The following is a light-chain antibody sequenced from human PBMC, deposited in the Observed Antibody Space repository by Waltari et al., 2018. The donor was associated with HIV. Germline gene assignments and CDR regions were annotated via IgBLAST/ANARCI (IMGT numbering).Light chain of an antibody. V-gene: IGKV1-5*03. CDR3: QQYNTYSRT. J-gene: IGKJ1*01. CDR1: QSINTW. Sequence: DIQMTQSFSTLSASVGDRVSIPCRASQSINTWLAWYQQKPGKAPKLLIDKASTLESGVPSRFSGGGSGTEFTLTITSLQPEDFATYYCQQYNTYSRTFGQGTKVEAK. CDR2: KAS.